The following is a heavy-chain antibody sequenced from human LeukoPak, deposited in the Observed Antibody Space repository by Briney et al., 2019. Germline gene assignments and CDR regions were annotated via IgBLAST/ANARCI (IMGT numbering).Heavy chain of an antibody. CDR2: IYFSGST. D-gene: IGHD6-19*01. V-gene: IGHV4-31*03. CDR3: ARDRVAGTVDFDF. CDR1: GASISSGGYY. J-gene: IGHJ4*02. Sequence: PSPTLSLTCPVSGASISSGGYYWSWIRQHPGRGLQTFGYIYFSGSTYYSPSRKRRVTKSLNTSKKQFSLKHSSVTTADTAVYYCARDRVAGTVDFDFWGQGTLVTVSS.